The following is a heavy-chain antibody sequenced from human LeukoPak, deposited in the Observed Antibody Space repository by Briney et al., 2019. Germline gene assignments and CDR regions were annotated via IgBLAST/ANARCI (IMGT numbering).Heavy chain of an antibody. D-gene: IGHD6-13*01. J-gene: IGHJ4*02. Sequence: PGGSLRLSCAASGFTFSSYGMHWVRQAPGKGLEWVAFIRYDGSNKYYADSVKGRFTISRDNSKNTLYLQMNSLRAEDTAVYYCAKVDAVSSWGAYWGQGTLVTVSS. CDR2: IRYDGSNK. CDR1: GFTFSSYG. V-gene: IGHV3-30*02. CDR3: AKVDAVSSWGAY.